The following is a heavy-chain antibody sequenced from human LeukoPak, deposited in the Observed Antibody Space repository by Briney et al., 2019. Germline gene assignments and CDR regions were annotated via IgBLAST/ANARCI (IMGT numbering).Heavy chain of an antibody. Sequence: GESLKISCKGSGYTSTNHWIGWVRQMPGKGLEWMGIINPADSDTRYSPSFQGQATISADKSISTAYLQWSSLKASDTAMYYCARRRDGYNYVGTDYWGQGTLVTVSS. D-gene: IGHD5-24*01. CDR3: ARRRDGYNYVGTDY. J-gene: IGHJ4*02. V-gene: IGHV5-51*01. CDR1: GYTSTNHW. CDR2: INPADSDT.